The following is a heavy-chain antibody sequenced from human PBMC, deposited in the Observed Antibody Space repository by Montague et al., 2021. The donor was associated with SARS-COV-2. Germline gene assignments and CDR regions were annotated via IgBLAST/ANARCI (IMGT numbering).Heavy chain of an antibody. CDR3: ARATEWRGYYYYYYMDV. CDR2: TYYRSRWFN. CDR1: GDSVSSNSAA. J-gene: IGHJ6*03. Sequence: CAISGDSVSSNSAAWNWIRQSPSRGLEWLGRTYYRSRWFNDYAVSIRSRITINPDTSKNQFSLQLKSVTPEDTAVYCCARATEWRGYYYYYYMDVWGKGTTVTVSS. V-gene: IGHV6-1*01. D-gene: IGHD1-14*01.